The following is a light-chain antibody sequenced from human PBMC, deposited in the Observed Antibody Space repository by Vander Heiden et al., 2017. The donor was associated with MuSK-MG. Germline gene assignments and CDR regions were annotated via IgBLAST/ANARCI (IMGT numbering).Light chain of an antibody. J-gene: IGKJ1*01. Sequence: DIQMTQAPSSLSATIGDRVTITYRASQNINSHLNWYQQKAGKAPKLLIYAASSLQTGVPSTFSGSGSGTDFTLTISKLQPEDFANYYCHRSDTAGRTFGQGTKVEIK. V-gene: IGKV1-39*01. CDR3: HRSDTAGRT. CDR2: AAS. CDR1: QNINSH.